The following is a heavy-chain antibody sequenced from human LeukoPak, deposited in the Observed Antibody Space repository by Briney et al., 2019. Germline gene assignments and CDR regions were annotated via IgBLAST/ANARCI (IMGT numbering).Heavy chain of an antibody. V-gene: IGHV3-30*02. Sequence: GGSLRLSCAASGFTFSSYGMHWVRQAPGKGLEWVAFIRYDGSNKYYADSVKGRFTISRDNSKNTLYLQMNSLRAEDTAVYYCARGRGHDFWSGYNDYWGQGTLVTVSS. D-gene: IGHD3-3*01. J-gene: IGHJ4*02. CDR3: ARGRGHDFWSGYNDY. CDR1: GFTFSSYG. CDR2: IRYDGSNK.